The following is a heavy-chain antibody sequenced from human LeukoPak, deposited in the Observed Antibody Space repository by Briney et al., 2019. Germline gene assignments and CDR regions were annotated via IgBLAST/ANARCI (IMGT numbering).Heavy chain of an antibody. CDR3: ARTITGTSWFDP. J-gene: IGHJ5*02. Sequence: PGGSLRLSCAASGFIFNSYSMNWVRQAPGKGLEWVSSITANSYIYYAASVKGRFTISKDNAKKSLYLQMNSLRAEDTAVYYCARTITGTSWFDPWGQGTLVTVSS. CDR1: GFIFNSYS. D-gene: IGHD1-7*01. CDR2: ITANSYI. V-gene: IGHV3-21*01.